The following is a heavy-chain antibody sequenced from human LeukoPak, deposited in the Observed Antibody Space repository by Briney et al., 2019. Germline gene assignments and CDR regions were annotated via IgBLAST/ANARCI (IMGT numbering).Heavy chain of an antibody. CDR3: GRSPGIAAAGRFDY. D-gene: IGHD6-13*01. CDR2: ISGSGGST. Sequence: PGGSLRLSYAASGVTFSSYAMSWVRQAPGKGLEWVSAISGSGGSTYYADSVKGRCTISRDNSKNTLYLQMNSQRAADTAVYYCGRSPGIAAAGRFDYSGQGTLVTASS. J-gene: IGHJ4*02. V-gene: IGHV3-23*01. CDR1: GVTFSSYA.